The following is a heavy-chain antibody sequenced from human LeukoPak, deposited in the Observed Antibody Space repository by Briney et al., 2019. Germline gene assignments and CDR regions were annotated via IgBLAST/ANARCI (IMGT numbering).Heavy chain of an antibody. J-gene: IGHJ3*02. D-gene: IGHD7-27*01. CDR3: ARDPADWGSQGGAFDI. Sequence: SETLSLTCTVSGGSISSGGYYWSWIRQHPGKGLEWIGYIYYSGSTYYNPSLKSRVSISVDTSKNQFSLKLSSVTAADTAVYYCARDPADWGSQGGAFDIWGQGTMVTVSS. CDR2: IYYSGST. CDR1: GGSISSGGYY. V-gene: IGHV4-31*03.